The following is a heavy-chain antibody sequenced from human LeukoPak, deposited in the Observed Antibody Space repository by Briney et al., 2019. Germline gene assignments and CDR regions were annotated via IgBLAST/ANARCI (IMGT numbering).Heavy chain of an antibody. CDR2: ISSSGSTI. V-gene: IGHV3-48*03. CDR3: ARLGYCSSTSCYRDNWFDP. D-gene: IGHD2-2*01. J-gene: IGHJ5*02. CDR1: GFTFSSYE. Sequence: GGSLRLSCAASGFTFSSYEMNWVRQAPGKGLEWVSYISSSGSTIYYADSVKGRFTISRDNAKNSLYLQMNSLRAEDTAVYYCARLGYCSSTSCYRDNWFDPWGQGTLVIVPS.